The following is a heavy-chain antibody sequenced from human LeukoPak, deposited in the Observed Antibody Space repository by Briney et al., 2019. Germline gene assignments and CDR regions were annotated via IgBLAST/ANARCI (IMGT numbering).Heavy chain of an antibody. Sequence: SETLSLTCTVSGDSITSGRYYWSWIRQPAGKGLEWIGYIYYSGSTNYNPSLKSRVTISVDTSKNQFSLKLSSVTAADTAVYYCARHSGSYYSYWGQGTLVTVSS. CDR3: ARHSGSYYSY. D-gene: IGHD1-26*01. J-gene: IGHJ4*02. CDR2: IYYSGST. CDR1: GDSITSGRYY. V-gene: IGHV4-61*10.